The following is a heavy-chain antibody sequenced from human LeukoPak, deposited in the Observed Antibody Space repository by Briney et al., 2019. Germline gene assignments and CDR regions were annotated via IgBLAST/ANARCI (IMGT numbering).Heavy chain of an antibody. V-gene: IGHV1-8*01. Sequence: GASVKVSCKASGYTFTSYDINWVRQATGQGLEWMGWMNPNSGNTGYAQKFQGRVTMTRNTSISTAYMELSSLRSEDTAVYYCAREKGAMVRGVIRPGYYYGMVVWGQGTTVTVSS. J-gene: IGHJ6*02. CDR3: AREKGAMVRGVIRPGYYYGMVV. D-gene: IGHD3-10*01. CDR2: MNPNSGNT. CDR1: GYTFTSYD.